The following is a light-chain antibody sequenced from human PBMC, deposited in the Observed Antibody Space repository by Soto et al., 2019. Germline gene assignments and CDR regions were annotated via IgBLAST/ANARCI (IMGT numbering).Light chain of an antibody. Sequence: EIVMTQSPATLSVSPGDRATLSCRASQSVSSKLAWYQQKPGQAPRLLIYGASTRATGIPARFSGSGSGTEFTLTISSLQSEDFAVYYCQKYNNWPQTFGQGTKVEIK. J-gene: IGKJ1*01. CDR2: GAS. CDR1: QSVSSK. CDR3: QKYNNWPQT. V-gene: IGKV3-15*01.